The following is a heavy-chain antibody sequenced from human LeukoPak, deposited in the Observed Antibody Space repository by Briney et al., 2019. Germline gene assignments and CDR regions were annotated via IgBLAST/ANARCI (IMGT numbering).Heavy chain of an antibody. CDR1: GFTFKSYW. Sequence: PGGSLRLSCAASGFTFKSYWMYWVRQAPGKGLVWVSRINTDGSTTTYADSVMGRFTISRDNANNMVYLQMNSLRAEDTAVYYCARYRMVSYYFDNWGQGSLVTVSS. V-gene: IGHV3-74*01. CDR3: ARYRMVSYYFDN. CDR2: INTDGSTT. D-gene: IGHD2-21*01. J-gene: IGHJ4*02.